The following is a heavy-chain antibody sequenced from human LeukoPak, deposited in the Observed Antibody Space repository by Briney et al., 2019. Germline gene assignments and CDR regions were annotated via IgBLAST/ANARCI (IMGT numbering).Heavy chain of an antibody. CDR3: ARDRAYRFDS. V-gene: IGHV1-18*01. Sequence: GASVKVSCKPAGYIFTSNGISWVRQAPAQGLEWMGWISANSGNTNYAQKFQGRITMTTDTSTSTAYMEPRSLRSDDTAMYSGARDRAYRFDSWGQGTPVTVSS. CDR2: ISANSGNT. J-gene: IGHJ4*02. CDR1: GYIFTSNG. D-gene: IGHD3-16*02.